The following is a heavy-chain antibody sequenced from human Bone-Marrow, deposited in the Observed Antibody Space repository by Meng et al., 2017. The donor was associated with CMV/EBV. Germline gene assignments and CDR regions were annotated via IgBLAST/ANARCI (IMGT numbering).Heavy chain of an antibody. Sequence: GGSLRLSCAASGFTFSSYSMNWVRQAPGKGLEWVSSISSSSYIYYADSVKGRFTISRDNAKNSLYLQMNSLRAEDTAVYYSASVDYVWGSYRYTASTSDYWGQATLVTVSS. D-gene: IGHD3-16*02. V-gene: IGHV3-21*01. CDR1: GFTFSSYS. J-gene: IGHJ4*02. CDR3: ASVDYVWGSYRYTASTSDY. CDR2: ISSSSYI.